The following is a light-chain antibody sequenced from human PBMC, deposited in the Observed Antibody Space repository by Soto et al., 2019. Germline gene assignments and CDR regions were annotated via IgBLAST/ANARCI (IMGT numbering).Light chain of an antibody. Sequence: EIVMTQSPATLSVSPGERATLSCRASQSVSSNLAWYQQKPGQAPRLLIYGASTRATGIPARFSGSGSGTEFTLTISSLQFEDFAVYYCQQYNNWARGVGTFGHGTKVEIK. CDR3: QQYNNWARGVGT. CDR2: GAS. CDR1: QSVSSN. V-gene: IGKV3-15*01. J-gene: IGKJ1*01.